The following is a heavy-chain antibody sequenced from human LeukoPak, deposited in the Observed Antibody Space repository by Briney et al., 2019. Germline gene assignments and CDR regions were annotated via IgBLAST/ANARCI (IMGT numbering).Heavy chain of an antibody. Sequence: PGGSLRLSCAASGFTFSDYYMSWIRQAPGKGLEWVSYISSSGSTIYYADSVKGRFTISRDNAKNSLYLQMNSLKAEDTAVYYCARDLFLGYDSSVARRFDAFDIWGQGTMVTVSS. D-gene: IGHD3-22*01. CDR3: ARDLFLGYDSSVARRFDAFDI. CDR2: ISSSGSTI. J-gene: IGHJ3*02. CDR1: GFTFSDYY. V-gene: IGHV3-11*01.